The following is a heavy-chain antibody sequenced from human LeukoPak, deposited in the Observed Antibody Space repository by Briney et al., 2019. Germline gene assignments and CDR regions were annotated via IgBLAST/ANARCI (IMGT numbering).Heavy chain of an antibody. Sequence: ASVKVSCKASGGTFSSYAISWVRQAPGQGLEWMGGIIPIFGTANYAQKFQGRVTMTRDTSTSTVYMELSSLRSEDTAVYYCARSGDTAMVSDYWGQGTLVTVSS. CDR2: IIPIFGTA. D-gene: IGHD5-18*01. CDR1: GGTFSSYA. J-gene: IGHJ4*02. V-gene: IGHV1-69*05. CDR3: ARSGDTAMVSDY.